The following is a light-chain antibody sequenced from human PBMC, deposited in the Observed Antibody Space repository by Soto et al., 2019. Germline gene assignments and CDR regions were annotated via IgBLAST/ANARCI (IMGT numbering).Light chain of an antibody. CDR3: SSYAGSNNLV. V-gene: IGLV2-8*01. J-gene: IGLJ3*02. CDR1: SSDVGGYNY. CDR2: EVS. Sequence: QSALTQPPSASGSPGQSVTISCTGTSSDVGGYNYVSRYQQHPGKAPKLMIYEVSERPSGVSDRFSGSKSGNTASLTVSGLQADDEADYYCSSYAGSNNLVFGGGTKLTVL.